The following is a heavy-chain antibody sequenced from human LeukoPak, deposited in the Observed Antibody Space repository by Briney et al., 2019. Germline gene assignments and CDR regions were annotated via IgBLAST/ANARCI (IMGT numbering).Heavy chain of an antibody. J-gene: IGHJ4*02. V-gene: IGHV3-30-3*01. D-gene: IGHD1-26*01. CDR3: ARPGVGATDFDY. Sequence: GGSLRLPCAASGFTFSSYAMHWVRQAPGKGLEWVAVISYDGSNKYYADSVKGRFTISRDNSKNTLYLQMNSLRAEDTAVYYCARPGVGATDFDYWGQGTLVTVSS. CDR1: GFTFSSYA. CDR2: ISYDGSNK.